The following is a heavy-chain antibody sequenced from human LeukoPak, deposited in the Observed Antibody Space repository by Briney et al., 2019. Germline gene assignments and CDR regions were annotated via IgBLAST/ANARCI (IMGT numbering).Heavy chain of an antibody. CDR2: INTNTGNP. V-gene: IGHV7-4-1*02. Sequence: GASVKVSCKASGYTFTSYAMNWVRQAPGQGLEWMGWINTNTGNPTYAQGFTGRFVFSLDTSVSTAYLQISSLKAEDTAVYYCARGRYYYDSSGYNNWFDPWGQGALVTVSS. J-gene: IGHJ5*02. CDR3: ARGRYYYDSSGYNNWFDP. CDR1: GYTFTSYA. D-gene: IGHD3-22*01.